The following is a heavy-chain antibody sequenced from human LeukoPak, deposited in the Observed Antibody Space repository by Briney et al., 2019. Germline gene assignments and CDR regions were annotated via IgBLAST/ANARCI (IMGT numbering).Heavy chain of an antibody. D-gene: IGHD1-26*01. CDR1: GFTFSSYS. Sequence: GGSLRLSCAASGFTFSSYSMNWVRQAPGKGLEWVSGINWNGGSTGYADSVKGRFTISRDNAKNSLYLQMNSLRAEDTALYYCARSLGGSGSYSDAFDIWGQGTMVTVSS. CDR2: INWNGGST. CDR3: ARSLGGSGSYSDAFDI. J-gene: IGHJ3*02. V-gene: IGHV3-20*04.